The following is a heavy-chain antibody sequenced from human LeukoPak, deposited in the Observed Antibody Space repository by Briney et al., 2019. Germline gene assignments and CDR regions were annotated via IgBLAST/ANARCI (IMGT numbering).Heavy chain of an antibody. CDR1: GVSISPYY. V-gene: IGHV4-4*09. CDR3: SRLAAAGLYYYMDV. J-gene: IGHJ6*03. CDR2: IYTSGST. Sequence: SETLSLTCAVSGVSISPYYWAWIRQPPGKGLEWIGYIYTSGSTNYNPSLKSRVTISVDTSKNQFSLKLGSVTAADTAVYYCSRLAAAGLYYYMDVWGKGTTVTVSS. D-gene: IGHD6-13*01.